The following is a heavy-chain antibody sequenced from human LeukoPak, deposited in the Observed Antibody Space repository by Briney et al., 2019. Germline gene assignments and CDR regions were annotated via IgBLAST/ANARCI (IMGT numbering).Heavy chain of an antibody. D-gene: IGHD5-18*01. J-gene: IGHJ4*02. V-gene: IGHV1-2*04. CDR2: INLNSGGT. CDR3: ARDGSRNTDMVYFDY. Sequence: GASAKVSCKASGYTITDYYIHWVRQAPGQGLEWMGWINLNSGGTNFAQNFQGWVTMTRDTSISTAYMELSRLRSDDTAVYYCARDGSRNTDMVYFDYWGQGTLVTVSS. CDR1: GYTITDYY.